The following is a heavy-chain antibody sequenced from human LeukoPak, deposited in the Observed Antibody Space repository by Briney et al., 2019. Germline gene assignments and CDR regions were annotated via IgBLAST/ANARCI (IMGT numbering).Heavy chain of an antibody. V-gene: IGHV3-73*01. CDR2: IRSKANSYAT. CDR3: TRLVFGGNGNDY. J-gene: IGHJ4*02. D-gene: IGHD4-23*01. Sequence: GGSLRLSCAASGFTFSGSAMHWVRQASGKGLEWVGRIRSKANSYATAYAASVKGRFTISRDDSKNTAYLQMNSLKTEDTAVYYCTRLVFGGNGNDYWGQGTQVTVSS. CDR1: GFTFSGSA.